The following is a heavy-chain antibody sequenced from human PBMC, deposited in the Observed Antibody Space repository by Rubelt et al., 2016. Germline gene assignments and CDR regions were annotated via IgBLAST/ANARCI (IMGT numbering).Heavy chain of an antibody. J-gene: IGHJ4*02. D-gene: IGHD3-16*01. Sequence: GGSLRLSCAASGFAITNYGMSWVRPAAGTGLGWVSYISSTIISGYHADPVKGRFTVSRDIAKNSLYLQMNSLRDEDTAVYYCARGVRVLGAADVALDCWGQGTLVTVSS. CDR1: GFAITNYG. CDR2: ISSTIISG. V-gene: IGHV3-48*02. CDR3: ARGVRVLGAADVALDC.